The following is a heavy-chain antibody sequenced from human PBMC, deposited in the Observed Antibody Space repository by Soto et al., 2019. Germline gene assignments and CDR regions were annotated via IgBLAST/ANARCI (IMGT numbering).Heavy chain of an antibody. D-gene: IGHD3-10*01. CDR3: ARVGALWFGEGGDY. V-gene: IGHV4-39*01. CDR2: IYYSGST. Sequence: QLQLQESSPGLVKPSETLSLNCTVSGGSISSSSYYWGWIRLPPGKGLEWIGSIYYSGSTYYNPSLKSRVTLSVDTSKNQFSLKLSSVTAADTAVYYCARVGALWFGEGGDYWGQGTLVTVSS. J-gene: IGHJ4*02. CDR1: GGSISSSSYY.